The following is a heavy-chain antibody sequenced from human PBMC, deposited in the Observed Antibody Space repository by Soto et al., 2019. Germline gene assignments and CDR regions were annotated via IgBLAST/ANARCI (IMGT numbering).Heavy chain of an antibody. CDR1: GGSFSGYY. J-gene: IGHJ6*02. CDR2: INHSGGT. CDR3: ARGRSTLDYYYYGMDV. D-gene: IGHD1-1*01. V-gene: IGHV4-34*01. Sequence: SETLSLTCAVYGGSFSGYYWSWIRQPPGKGLEWIGEINHSGGTNYNPSLKSRVTISVDTSKNQFSLKLSSVTAADTAVYYCARGRSTLDYYYYGMDVWGQGTTVTVS.